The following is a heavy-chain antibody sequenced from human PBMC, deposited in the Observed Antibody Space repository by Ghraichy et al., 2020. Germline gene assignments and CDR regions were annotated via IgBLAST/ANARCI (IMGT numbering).Heavy chain of an antibody. Sequence: SETLSLTCTVSGASISSTSYYWAWIRQPPGKGLEWIGRIYYSGSTYYNPSLKSRVTISEDTSKNQFSLKLRSVTAADTAVYFCAGTYDYYDSSGYPYTYFFDYWDQLTLFTVSS. D-gene: IGHD3-22*01. CDR2: IYYSGST. CDR1: GASISSTSYY. CDR3: AGTYDYYDSSGYPYTYFFDY. V-gene: IGHV4-39*01. J-gene: IGHJ4*02.